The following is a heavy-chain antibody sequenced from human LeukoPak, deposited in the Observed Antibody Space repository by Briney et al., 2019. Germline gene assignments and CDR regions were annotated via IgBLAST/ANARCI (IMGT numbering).Heavy chain of an antibody. CDR3: ARGPGSSGGAYVGDY. Sequence: PGGSLRLSCVASGFTFSNHWMHWVRQVPGKGLVWVSRIDGGGSSTSYADSVKGRFSISRDNGENTLYLQMNSLRVEDTAVYYCARGPGSSGGAYVGDYWGQGTLVTVFS. J-gene: IGHJ4*02. D-gene: IGHD3-22*01. CDR2: IDGGGSST. V-gene: IGHV3-74*01. CDR1: GFTFSNHW.